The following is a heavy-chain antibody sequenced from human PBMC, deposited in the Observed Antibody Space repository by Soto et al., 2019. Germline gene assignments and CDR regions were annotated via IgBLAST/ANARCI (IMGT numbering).Heavy chain of an antibody. V-gene: IGHV1-69*13. J-gene: IGHJ6*02. CDR1: GGAFSSYA. CDR3: ARRGNDYGDYGYYYGMDV. D-gene: IGHD4-17*01. CDR2: IIPIFGTA. Sequence: GASVKVSCKASGGAFSSYAISWVRQAPGQGLEWMGGIIPIFGTANYAQKFQGRVTITADESTSTAYMELSSLRSEDTAVYYCARRGNDYGDYGYYYGMDVWGQGTTVTVSS.